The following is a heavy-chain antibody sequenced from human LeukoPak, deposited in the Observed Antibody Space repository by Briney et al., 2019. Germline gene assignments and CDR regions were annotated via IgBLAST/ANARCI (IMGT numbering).Heavy chain of an antibody. V-gene: IGHV4-34*01. Sequence: SETLSLTCAVYGGSFSGYYWSWIRQPPGKGLEWIGEINHSGSTNYNPSLKSRVTISVDTSKNQFSLKLSSVTAADTAGYYCARGGGIIVVVPAALSYFDYWGQGTLVTVSS. CDR3: ARGGGIIVVVPAALSYFDY. J-gene: IGHJ4*02. CDR1: GGSFSGYY. D-gene: IGHD2-2*01. CDR2: INHSGST.